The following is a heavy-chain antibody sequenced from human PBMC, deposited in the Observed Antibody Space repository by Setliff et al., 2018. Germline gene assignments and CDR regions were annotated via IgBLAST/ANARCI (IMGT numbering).Heavy chain of an antibody. J-gene: IGHJ3*02. CDR3: AGGGRYCGGDCYQDDAFDI. Sequence: LSLTCEVSGGFFSDYYWSWIRQSPGKGLEWLGDFNRTRKIDYSPSLKSRLTISVDTSKKQFSLHLNSVTAADTAMYYCAGGGRYCGGDCYQDDAFDIWGQGTMVTVSS. CDR1: GGFFSDYY. D-gene: IGHD2-21*02. CDR2: FNRTRKI. V-gene: IGHV4-34*01.